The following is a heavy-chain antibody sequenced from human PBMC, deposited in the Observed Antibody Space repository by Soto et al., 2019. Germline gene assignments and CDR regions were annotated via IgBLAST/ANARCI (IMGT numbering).Heavy chain of an antibody. D-gene: IGHD4-17*01. CDR1: GFSFTSSS. Sequence: SVKVSCKASGFSFTSSSVQWVRQARGQRLEWIGGIVVGTGHTNYAQKFQERVTMSTDMSTNTAYMDVTSLRFDDTAVYYCAASREGGEYGANSAFDYWGQGTLVTVSS. CDR3: AASREGGEYGANSAFDY. J-gene: IGHJ4*02. CDR2: IVVGTGHT. V-gene: IGHV1-58*01.